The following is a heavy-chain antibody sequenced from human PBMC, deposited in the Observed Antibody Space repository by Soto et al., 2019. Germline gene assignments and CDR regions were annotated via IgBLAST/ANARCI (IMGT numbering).Heavy chain of an antibody. CDR3: ARDPFSGYYDNSVSSDY. Sequence: SETLSLTCTVSGGSISNGYYYWSWVRQNPGKGLEWIGHVYHSGRTYYNPSLKSRVGITVDTSKNQFSLNLNSVTDADTAVYYCARDPFSGYYDNSVSSDYWGQGTLVTVSS. D-gene: IGHD3-22*01. J-gene: IGHJ4*02. CDR2: VYHSGRT. CDR1: GGSISNGYYY. V-gene: IGHV4-30-4*02.